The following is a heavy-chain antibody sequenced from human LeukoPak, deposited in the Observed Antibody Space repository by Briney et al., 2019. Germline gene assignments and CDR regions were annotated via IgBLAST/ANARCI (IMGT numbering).Heavy chain of an antibody. D-gene: IGHD6-19*01. CDR3: VKDSSSISGWLYYLDY. CDR1: GXTFSSYA. CDR2: ISGST. V-gene: IGHV3-23*01. J-gene: IGHJ4*02. Sequence: GGSLRLSCAASGXTFSSYAMSWVRQAPGMGLEWVSAISGSTYYADSVRGRFTISRDNSKNTLYLHMNSLRAEDTPVYYCVKDSSSISGWLYYLDYWGQGTLVTVSS.